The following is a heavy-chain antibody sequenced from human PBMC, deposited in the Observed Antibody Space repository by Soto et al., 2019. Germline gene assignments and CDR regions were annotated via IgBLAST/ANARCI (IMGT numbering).Heavy chain of an antibody. Sequence: PSETLSLTCTVSGGSISTSSYYWAWIRQPPGKGLEWIGTIFYSGSTYYNPSLQSRVTISVDTSKNQFSLKLPSVTAADTAVYYCARVPDYWGQGILVTVSS. CDR1: GGSISTSSYY. V-gene: IGHV4-39*01. J-gene: IGHJ4*02. CDR2: IFYSGST. CDR3: ARVPDY. D-gene: IGHD2-2*01.